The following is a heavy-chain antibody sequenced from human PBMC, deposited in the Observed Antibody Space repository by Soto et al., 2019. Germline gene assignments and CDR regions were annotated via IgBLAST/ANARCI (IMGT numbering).Heavy chain of an antibody. D-gene: IGHD1-20*01. CDR2: IIPILGIA. J-gene: IGHJ6*03. CDR1: GGTYSSYT. CDR3: ARTLTGTTSRSYYYYMDV. V-gene: IGHV1-69*02. Sequence: ASVKVSCKTSGGTYSSYTIIWVRQANRQGLEWMGRIIPILGIANYAQKFQGRVTITADESTSTAYMELSSLRSEDTAVYYCARTLTGTTSRSYYYYMDVWGKGTTVTVSS.